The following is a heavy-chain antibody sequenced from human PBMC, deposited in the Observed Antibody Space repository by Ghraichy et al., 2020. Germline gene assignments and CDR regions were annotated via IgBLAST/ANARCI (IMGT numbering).Heavy chain of an antibody. Sequence: ASVKVSCKVSGYTLTELSMHWVRQAPGKGLEWMGGFDPEDGETIYAQKFQGRVTMTEDTSTDTAYMELSSLRSEDTAVYYCATGFRLDYGGNRPLDYWGQGTLVTVSS. D-gene: IGHD4-23*01. CDR2: FDPEDGET. CDR1: GYTLTELS. V-gene: IGHV1-24*01. J-gene: IGHJ4*02. CDR3: ATGFRLDYGGNRPLDY.